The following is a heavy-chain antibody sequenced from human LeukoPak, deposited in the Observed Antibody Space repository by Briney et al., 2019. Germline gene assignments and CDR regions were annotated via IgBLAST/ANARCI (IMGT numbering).Heavy chain of an antibody. J-gene: IGHJ4*02. CDR2: ISNSGNTK. CDR1: GFTFSNYE. CDR3: APDLDY. Sequence: PGGSLRLSCAASGFTFSNYEMNWIRQAPGKGLEWISYISNSGNTKYYADSVKGRFTISRDNAKNSLYLQMNSLRAEDTAVYYCAPDLDYWGQGTLVTVSS. V-gene: IGHV3-48*03.